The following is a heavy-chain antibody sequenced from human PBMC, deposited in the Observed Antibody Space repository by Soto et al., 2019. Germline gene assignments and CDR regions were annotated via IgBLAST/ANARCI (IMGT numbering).Heavy chain of an antibody. Sequence: PGGSLRLSCAAFGFTFSSYAMHWVRQAPGKGLEWVAVISYDGSNKYYADSVKGRFTISRDNAKNSLYLQMNSLRAEDTAVYYCARDRNVDDYIWGSFVNDAFDIWGQGTMVTVSS. CDR2: ISYDGSNK. D-gene: IGHD3-16*01. CDR3: ARDRNVDDYIWGSFVNDAFDI. V-gene: IGHV3-30-3*01. J-gene: IGHJ3*02. CDR1: GFTFSSYA.